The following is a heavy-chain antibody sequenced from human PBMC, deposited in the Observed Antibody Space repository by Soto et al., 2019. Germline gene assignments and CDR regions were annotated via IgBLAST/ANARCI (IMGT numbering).Heavy chain of an antibody. D-gene: IGHD2-2*01. J-gene: IGHJ5*02. CDR3: AREPASVVVVPAAIDVGQGGRFDP. Sequence: QSQTLSLTCAISGDSVSSNSAAWNWIRQSPSRGLEWLGRTYYRSKWYNDYAVSVKSRITINPDTSKNQFSLQLNSVTPEDTAVYYCAREPASVVVVPAAIDVGQGGRFDPWGQGTLVTVSS. CDR1: GDSVSSNSAA. CDR2: TYYRSKWYN. V-gene: IGHV6-1*01.